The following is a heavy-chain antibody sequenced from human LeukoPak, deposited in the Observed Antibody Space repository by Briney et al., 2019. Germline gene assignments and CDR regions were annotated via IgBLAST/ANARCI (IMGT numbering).Heavy chain of an antibody. Sequence: PEASVKLSCKASGYSFTAYYIHWVRQAPGQGLEWMGWINPDSGGTNFAQKFQGRVTMTRDTSISTIYLQVSRLTSKDTAVYYCARDAISRGMIDYWGQGTLVTVSS. CDR3: ARDAISRGMIDY. CDR2: INPDSGGT. D-gene: IGHD3-10*01. CDR1: GYSFTAYY. V-gene: IGHV1-2*02. J-gene: IGHJ4*02.